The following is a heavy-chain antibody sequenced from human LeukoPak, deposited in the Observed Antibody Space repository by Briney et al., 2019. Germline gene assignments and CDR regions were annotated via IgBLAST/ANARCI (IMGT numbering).Heavy chain of an antibody. D-gene: IGHD6-13*01. CDR1: GGSISSHY. Sequence: SETLSLTCTVSGGSISSHYWSWIRQPPGKGLEWIGYIYYSGSTNYNPSLKSRVTISVDTSKNQFSLKLSSVTAADTAVYYCARASAAGDYWGQGTLVTVSS. J-gene: IGHJ4*02. CDR2: IYYSGST. CDR3: ARASAAGDY. V-gene: IGHV4-59*11.